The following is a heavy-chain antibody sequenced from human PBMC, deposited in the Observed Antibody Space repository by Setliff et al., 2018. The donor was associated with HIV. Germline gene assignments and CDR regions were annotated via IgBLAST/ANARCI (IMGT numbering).Heavy chain of an antibody. CDR2: IYYSGTT. J-gene: IGHJ4*02. CDR3: ARGSHGTSWTDY. Sequence: LSLTCTVSGGSISSTNYYWGWIRQTPGRGLEWIGSIYYSGTTYYNPSLKSRVTMSVDTSTSRLSLKVHSVTAADTAMYYCARGSHGTSWTDYWGQGTLVTVSS. CDR1: GGSISSTNYY. D-gene: IGHD6-13*01. V-gene: IGHV4-39*07.